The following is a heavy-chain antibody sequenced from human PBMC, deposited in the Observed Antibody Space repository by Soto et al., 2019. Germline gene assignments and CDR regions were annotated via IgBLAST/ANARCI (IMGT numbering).Heavy chain of an antibody. Sequence: SETLSLTCTVSGASISSGHYYWSWIRQPPGKGLEWIGHIYNSGSTYNNPSLNSRVTISVDTPKNQFSLKLSSVTAADTAVYYCAKNWNWGSLFQWGKGTLVTVSS. CDR2: IYNSGST. D-gene: IGHD7-27*01. J-gene: IGHJ4*02. CDR3: AKNWNWGSLFQ. V-gene: IGHV4-30-4*01. CDR1: GASISSGHYY.